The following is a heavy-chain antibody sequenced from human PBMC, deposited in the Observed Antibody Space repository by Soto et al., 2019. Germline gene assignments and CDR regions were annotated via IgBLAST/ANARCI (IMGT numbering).Heavy chain of an antibody. Sequence: SLRLSCAASGFTFSSYGMHWGRQAPGKGLEWVAVIWYDGSNKYYADSVKGRFTISRDNTNNTLDLQMNSLRAEDTAVYYCATYTGRYYRHNFDYWGQGTLVTVSS. J-gene: IGHJ4*02. CDR3: ATYTGRYYRHNFDY. D-gene: IGHD1-26*01. CDR1: GFTFSSYG. CDR2: IWYDGSNK. V-gene: IGHV3-33*01.